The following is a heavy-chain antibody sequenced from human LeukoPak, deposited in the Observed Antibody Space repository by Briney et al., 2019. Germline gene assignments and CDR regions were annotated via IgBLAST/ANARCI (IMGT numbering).Heavy chain of an antibody. CDR2: IVVGSGNT. J-gene: IGHJ6*04. CDR1: GFTFTSSA. D-gene: IGHD2-2*01. CDR3: AATTIVVPAALYYYYGMDV. V-gene: IGHV1-58*01. Sequence: SVKVSCKASGFTFTSSAVQWVRQARGQRLEWIGWIVVGSGNTNYAQKFQEGVTITRDMSTSTAYMELSSLSSEDTAVYYCAATTIVVPAALYYYYGMDVWGKGTTVTVSS.